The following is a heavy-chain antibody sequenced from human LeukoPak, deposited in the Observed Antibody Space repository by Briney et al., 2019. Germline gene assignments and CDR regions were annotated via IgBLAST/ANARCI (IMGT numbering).Heavy chain of an antibody. CDR2: TYYRSKWYN. V-gene: IGHV6-1*01. J-gene: IGHJ5*02. Sequence: SQTLSLTCAISGDSVSSNSAAWNWIRQSPSRGLEWLGRTYYRSKWYNDYAVSVKSRITINPDTSKNQFSLKLSSVTAADTAVYYCARGGLGQWLVSVPGSWFDPWGQGTLVTVSS. CDR1: GDSVSSNSAA. D-gene: IGHD6-19*01. CDR3: ARGGLGQWLVSVPGSWFDP.